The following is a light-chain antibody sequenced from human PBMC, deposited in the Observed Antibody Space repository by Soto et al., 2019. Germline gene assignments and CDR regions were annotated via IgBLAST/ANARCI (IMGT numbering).Light chain of an antibody. J-gene: IGKJ1*01. V-gene: IGKV3-11*01. CDR3: QQYASSPRT. CDR1: QSLTSY. CDR2: DAS. Sequence: EFVLTQSPAALSLSPGERATLSCRASQSLTSYLAWYQQKPGQAPRLLIYDASNRATGIPPRFSGSGSGTDFTLTISSLEPEDFAIYYCQQYASSPRTFGQGTKVDIK.